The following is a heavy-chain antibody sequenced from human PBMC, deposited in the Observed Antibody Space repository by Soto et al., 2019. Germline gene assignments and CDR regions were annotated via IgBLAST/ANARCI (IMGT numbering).Heavy chain of an antibody. Sequence: LRLSCSASGFTFSSYGMHWVRQAPGKGLEWVAVISYDGSNKYYADSVKGRFTISRDNSKNTLYLQMNSLRAEDTAVYYCARGYSSSWSEGFDPWGQGTLVTVSS. CDR1: GFTFSSYG. V-gene: IGHV3-30*03. CDR2: ISYDGSNK. CDR3: ARGYSSSWSEGFDP. D-gene: IGHD6-13*01. J-gene: IGHJ5*02.